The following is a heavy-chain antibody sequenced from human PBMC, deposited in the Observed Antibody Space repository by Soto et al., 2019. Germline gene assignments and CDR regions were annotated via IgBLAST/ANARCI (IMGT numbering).Heavy chain of an antibody. CDR3: AREIMPLTNDWYFDL. CDR2: IFDGGST. J-gene: IGHJ2*01. CDR1: GGSISGGVHS. V-gene: IGHV4-30-4*01. D-gene: IGHD2-8*01. Sequence: QVQLQESGPGLVKPSETLSLTCTVSGGSISGGVHSWSWIRQPPGKGLEWIGHIFDGGSTYYNPSLNSRLTLSMDRSKNQFSLRLSSVTAADTAVYYCAREIMPLTNDWYFDLWGRGTLVTVSS.